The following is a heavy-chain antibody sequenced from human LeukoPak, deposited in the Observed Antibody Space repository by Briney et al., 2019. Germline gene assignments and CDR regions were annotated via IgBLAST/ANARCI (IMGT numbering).Heavy chain of an antibody. V-gene: IGHV1-2*02. CDR1: GYTFTGYY. D-gene: IGHD1-26*01. Sequence: ASVKVSCKASGYTFTGYYIHWVRQAPGQGLEWMGWINPNSGGTNYAQKFQGRVTMTRDTSINTAYMEVSRLRSDDTAVYYCARVFGRQLPDYWGREPWSPSPQ. J-gene: IGHJ4*02. CDR3: ARVFGRQLPDY. CDR2: INPNSGGT.